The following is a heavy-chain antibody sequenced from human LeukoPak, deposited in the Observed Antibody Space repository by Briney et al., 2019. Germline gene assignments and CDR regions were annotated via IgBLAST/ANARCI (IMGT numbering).Heavy chain of an antibody. CDR2: IIPIFGTA. J-gene: IGHJ5*02. CDR3: AIDYYDSSGNNNWFDP. CDR1: GGTFSSYA. Sequence: SVKVSCKASGGTFSSYAISWVRQAPGQGLEWMGGIIPIFGTANYAQKFQGRVTITADESTCTAYMELSSLRSEDTAVYYCAIDYYDSSGNNNWFDPWGQGTLVTVSS. V-gene: IGHV1-69*13. D-gene: IGHD3-22*01.